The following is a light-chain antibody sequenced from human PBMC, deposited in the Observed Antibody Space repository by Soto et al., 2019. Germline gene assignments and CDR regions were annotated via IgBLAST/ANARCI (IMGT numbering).Light chain of an antibody. J-gene: IGLJ3*02. CDR2: DVG. Sequence: QSALTQPRSVSGSPGQSITISCTGTSSDVGGYNYVSWYQHHPGKAPKLMIYDVGKRPSGVPDRFSGSKSANTASLTISGLQADNEADYYCCSYAGNYTWVFGGGTKLTVL. CDR1: SSDVGGYNY. CDR3: CSYAGNYTWV. V-gene: IGLV2-11*01.